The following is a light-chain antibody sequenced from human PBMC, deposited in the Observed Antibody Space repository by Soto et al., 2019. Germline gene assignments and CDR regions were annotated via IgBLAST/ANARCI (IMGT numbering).Light chain of an antibody. V-gene: IGLV2-18*02. CDR3: SSYTSSITLV. CDR2: EVS. J-gene: IGLJ2*01. CDR1: SSDIGSYNR. Sequence: QSALTQPPSVSGSPGQSVTISCTGTSSDIGSYNRVFWYQQPPGTAPKLMIYEVSNRPSGVPDRFSGSKSGNTASLTISGLQAEDEADYYCSSYTSSITLVFGGGTKLTVL.